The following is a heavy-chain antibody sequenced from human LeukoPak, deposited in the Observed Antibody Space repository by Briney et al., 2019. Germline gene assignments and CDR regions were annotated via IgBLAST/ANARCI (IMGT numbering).Heavy chain of an antibody. CDR2: IIPILGIA. D-gene: IGHD5-24*01. CDR3: ARGVGDGYNWDY. CDR1: GGTFSSYT. Sequence: SVKVSCKASGGTFSSYTISWVRQAPGQGLEWMGRIIPILGIANYAQKFQGRVTITADKSTSTAYMELSSLRSEDTAVYYCARGVGDGYNWDYWGQGTLATVSS. V-gene: IGHV1-69*02. J-gene: IGHJ4*02.